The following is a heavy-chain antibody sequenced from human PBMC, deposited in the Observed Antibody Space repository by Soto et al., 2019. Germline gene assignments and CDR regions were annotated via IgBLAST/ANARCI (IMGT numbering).Heavy chain of an antibody. D-gene: IGHD1-7*01. CDR2: IGTAGDT. CDR3: AKGPLPFSELLLKD. Sequence: EVQLVESGGGLVQPGGSLRLSCAASGFTFSSYDMHWVRQATGKGLEWVSAIGTAGDTYYSGSVKGRFTISRENAKNSLFLQMNSLRAEDTAVYYCAKGPLPFSELLLKDWGQGTLVTVSS. J-gene: IGHJ4*02. V-gene: IGHV3-13*01. CDR1: GFTFSSYD.